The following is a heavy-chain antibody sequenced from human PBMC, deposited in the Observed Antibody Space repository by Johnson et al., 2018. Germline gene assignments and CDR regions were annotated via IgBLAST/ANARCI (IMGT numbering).Heavy chain of an antibody. CDR3: ARKYSCNDWTFDYYLDV. J-gene: IGHJ6*03. D-gene: IGHD1-1*01. CDR2: ISYDGSNK. V-gene: IGHV3-30-3*01. Sequence: VQLVESGGGVVQPGESLRLSCAASGFTFSHYAMHWLRQAPGKGLEWVAVISYDGSNKYYADSVKGRFTISRDNSKNTRYLQMNSLRAEDTDVFYCARKYSCNDWTFDYYLDVWGKGTTVTVSS. CDR1: GFTFSHYA.